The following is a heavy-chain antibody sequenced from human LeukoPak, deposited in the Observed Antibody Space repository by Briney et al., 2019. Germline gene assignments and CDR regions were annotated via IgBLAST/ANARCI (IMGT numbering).Heavy chain of an antibody. D-gene: IGHD3-10*01. CDR2: ISAYNGNT. J-gene: IGHJ4*02. Sequence: ASVKVSCKASGYTFTNYGISWVRQAPGQGLEWMGWISAYNGNTNYAQKLQGRVTMTTDTSTSTAYMELRSPRSDDTAVYYCARDKTMEFFDYWGQGTLVTVSS. V-gene: IGHV1-18*01. CDR3: ARDKTMEFFDY. CDR1: GYTFTNYG.